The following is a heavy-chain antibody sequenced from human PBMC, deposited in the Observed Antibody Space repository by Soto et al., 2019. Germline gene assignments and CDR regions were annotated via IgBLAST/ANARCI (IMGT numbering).Heavy chain of an antibody. CDR1: GFTFSSYG. CDR3: ARDAQFNYYGSGSFDY. CDR2: IWYDGSNK. D-gene: IGHD3-10*01. Sequence: QVQLVESGGGVVQPGRSLRLSCAASGFTFSSYGMHWVRQAPGKGLEWVAVIWYDGSNKYYADSVKGRFTISRDNSKNTLYLQMNSLRAEDTAVYYCARDAQFNYYGSGSFDYWGQGTLVTVSS. V-gene: IGHV3-33*01. J-gene: IGHJ4*02.